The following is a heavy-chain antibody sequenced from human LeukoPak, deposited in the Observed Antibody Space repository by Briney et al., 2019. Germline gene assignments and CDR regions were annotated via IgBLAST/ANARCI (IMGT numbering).Heavy chain of an antibody. CDR2: IYTSGST. D-gene: IGHD6-19*01. V-gene: IGHV4-4*07. CDR3: ARAPLTVAYAFDI. J-gene: IGHJ3*02. CDR1: GGSISSYY. Sequence: PSETLSLTCTVSGGSISSYYWSWIRQPAGKGLEWIGRIYTSGSTNYNNSLKSRVTISGDTSTNQFSVTLSTVTAADTAVYYCARAPLTVAYAFDIWGQGTMVTVSS.